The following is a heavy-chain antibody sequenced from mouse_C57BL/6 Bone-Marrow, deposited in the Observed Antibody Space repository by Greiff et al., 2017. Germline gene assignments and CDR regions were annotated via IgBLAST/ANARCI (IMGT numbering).Heavy chain of an antibody. V-gene: IGHV5-6*01. CDR3: ARHIIGPYFGY. J-gene: IGHJ2*01. CDR1: GFTFSSYG. CDR2: ISSGGSYT. Sequence: EVNVVESGGDLVKPGGSLKLSCAASGFTFSSYGMSWVRQTPDKRLEWVATISSGGSYTYYPDSVKGRFTISRDNAKNTLYLQMSSLKSEDTAMYYGARHIIGPYFGYWGQGPPLTVSS. D-gene: IGHD2-14*01.